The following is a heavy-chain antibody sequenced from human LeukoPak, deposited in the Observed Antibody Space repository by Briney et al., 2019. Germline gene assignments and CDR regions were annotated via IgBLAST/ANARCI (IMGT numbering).Heavy chain of an antibody. V-gene: IGHV4-59*12. CDR3: ARLSGYYYDSSGYFVFGY. J-gene: IGHJ4*02. CDR1: GGSISSYY. CDR2: IHYSGST. Sequence: SETLSLTCTVSGGSISSYYWSWIRQPPGKGPEWIGYIHYSGSTHYNPSLKSRVTISVDTSKNQFSLKLSSVTAADTAVYYCARLSGYYYDSSGYFVFGYWGQGTLVTVSS. D-gene: IGHD3-22*01.